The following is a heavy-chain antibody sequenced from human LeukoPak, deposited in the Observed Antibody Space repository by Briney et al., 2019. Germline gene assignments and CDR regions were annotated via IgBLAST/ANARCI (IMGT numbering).Heavy chain of an antibody. CDR3: ARDSHCSSTCCYAEAFDI. Sequence: ASVKVSCKASGGTFSSYAISWVRQAPGQGLEWMGGVIPIFGTANYAQKFQGRVTITADESTSTAYMELSSLRSEDTAVYYCARDSHCSSTCCYAEAFDIWGQGTMVTVSS. J-gene: IGHJ3*02. D-gene: IGHD2-2*01. CDR2: VIPIFGTA. V-gene: IGHV1-69*13. CDR1: GGTFSSYA.